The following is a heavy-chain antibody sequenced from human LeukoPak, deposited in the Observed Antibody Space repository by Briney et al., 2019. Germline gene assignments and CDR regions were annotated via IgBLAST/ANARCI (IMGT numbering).Heavy chain of an antibody. CDR3: AREDLGAAYFDV. CDR1: GDSVSTNNGA. J-gene: IGHJ4*01. CDR2: TYYRSKWYN. V-gene: IGHV6-1*01. Sequence: SQTLSLTCAISGDSVSTNNGAWKSIRQSPSRGLERLGRTYYRSKWYNDYAVSVKSRITVNPDTSKNQFSLQLNSVTPDDTAIYYCAREDLGAAYFDVWGQGTLVTVSS. D-gene: IGHD3-16*01.